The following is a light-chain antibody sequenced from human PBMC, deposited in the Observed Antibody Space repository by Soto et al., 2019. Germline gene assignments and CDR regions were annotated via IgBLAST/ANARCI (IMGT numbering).Light chain of an antibody. CDR2: GNS. CDR3: QSYDSILSGSV. V-gene: IGLV1-40*01. J-gene: IGLJ2*01. CDR1: SSNIGAGYD. Sequence: QSVLTQPPSVSGAPGQRVTISCTGSSSNIGAGYDVHWYQQLPGTAPKLLIYGNSNRPSGVPDRFSGYKSGTSASLAITGLQAEDEADYYCQSYDSILSGSVFGGGTKLTVL.